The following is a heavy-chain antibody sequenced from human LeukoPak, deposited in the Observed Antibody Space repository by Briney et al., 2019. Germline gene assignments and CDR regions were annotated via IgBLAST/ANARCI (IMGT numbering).Heavy chain of an antibody. Sequence: GGSLRLSCAASGFTFRTYWMHWVRQAPGKGLVWVSRINSDGSSTNYADSVKGRFTISRDNAKNTLYLQMNSLRAEDTAVYYCARDKFDYGDYYYYYGMDVWGQGTTVTVSS. J-gene: IGHJ6*02. CDR1: GFTFRTYW. V-gene: IGHV3-74*01. CDR2: INSDGSST. CDR3: ARDKFDYGDYYYYYGMDV. D-gene: IGHD4-17*01.